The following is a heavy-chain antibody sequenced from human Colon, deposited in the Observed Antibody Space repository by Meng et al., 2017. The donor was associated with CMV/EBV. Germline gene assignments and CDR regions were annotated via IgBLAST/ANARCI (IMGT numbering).Heavy chain of an antibody. J-gene: IGHJ3*01. Sequence: GGSLRLSCACAASGFTFTNAWMSWVRRAPGKGLEWVAGISGGGSGTNYAASVRGRFAISRDNSKNTLYLQMDSLKVEDTALYYCAKDEMSLVVSSSVLPHDVIDVWGQGTLVTVSS. D-gene: IGHD2-8*02. CDR3: AKDEMSLVVSSSVLPHDVIDV. V-gene: IGHV3-23*01. CDR2: ISGGGSGT. CDR1: GFTFTNAW.